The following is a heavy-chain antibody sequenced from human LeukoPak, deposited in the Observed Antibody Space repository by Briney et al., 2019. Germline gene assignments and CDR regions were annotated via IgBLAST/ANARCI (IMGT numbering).Heavy chain of an antibody. V-gene: IGHV1-18*01. J-gene: IGHJ6*02. D-gene: IGHD3-16*01. CDR3: ARDSPPRDVTFYHYYGMDV. CDR2: ISAYNGHT. Sequence: GASVKVSCKASGYTFASYGLTWVRQAPGQGLEWMGWISAYNGHTNYAQKLQGRVTMTTDTSTSTAYMELRSLRSDDTAIYYCARDSPPRDVTFYHYYGMDVWGQGTTVTVSS. CDR1: GYTFASYG.